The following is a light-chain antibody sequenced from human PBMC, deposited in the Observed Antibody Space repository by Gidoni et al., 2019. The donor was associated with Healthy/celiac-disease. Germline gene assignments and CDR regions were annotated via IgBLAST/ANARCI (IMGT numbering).Light chain of an antibody. Sequence: DTLMTQSPASLAVSLGERATINCKSSQSVLYSSNNKNYLAWYQQKPGQPPKLLIYWASTRESGVPDRFSGSGSGTDFTLTISSLQAEDVAVYYCQQYYSTPPTFGGGTKVEIK. CDR2: WAS. V-gene: IGKV4-1*01. J-gene: IGKJ4*01. CDR3: QQYYSTPPT. CDR1: QSVLYSSNNKNY.